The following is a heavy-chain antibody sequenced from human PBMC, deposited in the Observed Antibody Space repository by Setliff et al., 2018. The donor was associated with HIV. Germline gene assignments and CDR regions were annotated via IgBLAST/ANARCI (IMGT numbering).Heavy chain of an antibody. J-gene: IGHJ5*02. CDR2: ISASATYI. CDR1: GFTFSNYS. CDR3: ARDNGRYFDRGWFDP. V-gene: IGHV3-21*01. D-gene: IGHD3-9*01. Sequence: PGGSLRLSCAASGFTFSNYSMNWVRQTPGKGLEWVSSISASATYIYYADSVKGRFTISRDNAENLLFLQMTSLRAEETAVYYCARDNGRYFDRGWFDPWGQGALVTVSS.